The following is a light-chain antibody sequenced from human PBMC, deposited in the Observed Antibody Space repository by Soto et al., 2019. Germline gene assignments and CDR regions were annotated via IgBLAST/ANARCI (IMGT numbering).Light chain of an antibody. J-gene: IGLJ2*01. CDR3: SSYTSSSTQV. Sequence: QSVLAQPASVSGSPGQSITISCNGTSSDVGGYNYVSWYQQHPGKAPKLMIYEVSNRPSGVSNRFSGSKSGNTASLTISGLQAEDEADYYCSSYTSSSTQVFGGGTKVTVL. CDR2: EVS. V-gene: IGLV2-14*01. CDR1: SSDVGGYNY.